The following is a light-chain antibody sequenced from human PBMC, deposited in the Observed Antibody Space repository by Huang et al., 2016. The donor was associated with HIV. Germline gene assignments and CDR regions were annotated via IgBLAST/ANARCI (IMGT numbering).Light chain of an antibody. Sequence: EIVMTQSPATLSVSPGERATLSCRDSQSVSSTLTWSQQKPGQAPRLLSYGAATRATGIPARFSGNGSGTEFTLTISSLQSEDFAVYYCQQYNNWPPTFGQGTKVEIK. CDR2: GAA. CDR1: QSVSST. J-gene: IGKJ1*01. V-gene: IGKV3-15*01. CDR3: QQYNNWPPT.